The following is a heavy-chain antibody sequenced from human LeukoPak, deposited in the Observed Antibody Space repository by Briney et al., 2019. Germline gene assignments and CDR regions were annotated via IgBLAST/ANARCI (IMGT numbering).Heavy chain of an antibody. V-gene: IGHV1-2*02. Sequence: ASVKVSCKASGYTFTGYYMHWVRQAPGQGLEWMGWINPNSGGTNYAQKLQGRVTMTTDTSTSTAYMELRSLRSDDTAVYYCARALVGGYSGYVLDYWGQGTLVTVSS. D-gene: IGHD5-12*01. CDR1: GYTFTGYY. CDR2: INPNSGGT. J-gene: IGHJ4*02. CDR3: ARALVGGYSGYVLDY.